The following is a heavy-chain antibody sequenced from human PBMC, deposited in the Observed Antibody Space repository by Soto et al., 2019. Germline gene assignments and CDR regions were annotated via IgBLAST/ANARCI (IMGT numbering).Heavy chain of an antibody. J-gene: IGHJ4*02. V-gene: IGHV3-30-3*01. CDR3: PREKGEDIVVVPEAYFDY. CDR2: ISYDGSNK. CDR1: GFTFSSYA. D-gene: IGHD2-2*01. Sequence: GGSLRLSCAASGFTFSSYAMHWVRQAPGKGLEWVAVISYDGSNKYYADSVKGRFTISGDNSKNTLYLQMNSLRAEDTAVYYCPREKGEDIVVVPEAYFDYWGQGTLVTVS.